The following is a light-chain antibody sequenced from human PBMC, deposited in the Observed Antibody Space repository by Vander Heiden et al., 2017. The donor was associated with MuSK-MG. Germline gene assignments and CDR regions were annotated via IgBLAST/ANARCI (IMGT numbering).Light chain of an antibody. Sequence: EIVLTQSAGTLSLSPGERATLACRASQSVSSSYLAWYQQKPGQAPRLLIYGASSKATGLPDRFSGSGSGTDFTLTISRLEPEDFAVYYCQQYGSSPFTFGHGTNVDIK. CDR1: QSVSSSY. V-gene: IGKV3-20*01. CDR3: QQYGSSPFT. J-gene: IGKJ3*01. CDR2: GAS.